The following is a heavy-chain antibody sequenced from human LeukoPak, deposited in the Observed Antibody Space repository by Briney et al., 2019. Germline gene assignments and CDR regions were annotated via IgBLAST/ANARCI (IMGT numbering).Heavy chain of an antibody. CDR1: GFTFSSYA. CDR2: ISGSGGST. Sequence: GGSLRLSCAASGFTFSSYAMSWVRQAAGKGLGWVSAISGSGGSTYYADSVKGRFTISRDNSKNTLYLQMNSLRAEDTAVYYCAKDPDYYDSSGYPTNFDYWGQGTLVTVSS. J-gene: IGHJ4*02. V-gene: IGHV3-23*01. D-gene: IGHD3-22*01. CDR3: AKDPDYYDSSGYPTNFDY.